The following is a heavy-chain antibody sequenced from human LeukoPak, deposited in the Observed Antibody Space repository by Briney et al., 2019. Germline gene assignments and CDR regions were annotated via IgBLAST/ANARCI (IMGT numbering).Heavy chain of an antibody. CDR2: ISRSSTTI. V-gene: IGHV3-48*01. D-gene: IGHD3-10*01. CDR1: GFTFSTYT. J-gene: IGHJ4*02. CDR3: ARGPMVRGVFIRRSKSGYFDY. Sequence: GGSLRLSCAASGFTFSTYTMNWVRQAPGKGLEGISYISRSSTTIYYADSVKGRFTISRDNAKNSLYLQMNSLRAEDTAVYYCARGPMVRGVFIRRSKSGYFDYWGQGTLVTVSS.